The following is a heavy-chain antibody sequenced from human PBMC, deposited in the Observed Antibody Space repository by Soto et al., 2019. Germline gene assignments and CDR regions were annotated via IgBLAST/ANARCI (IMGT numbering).Heavy chain of an antibody. D-gene: IGHD2-2*03. CDR2: ISGSGDSS. J-gene: IGHJ4*02. V-gene: IGHV3-23*01. Sequence: EVQLLDSGGDLAQPGGSLRLSCTASGFTFSSFGMAWVRQAPGKGLEWVSAISGSGDSSYYADSVKDRFTISRDNPTNTRYLQMNNLRVEDTAVYYCAKMGIGMFSHKHHFDHWGQGTQVTVSS. CDR3: AKMGIGMFSHKHHFDH. CDR1: GFTFSSFG.